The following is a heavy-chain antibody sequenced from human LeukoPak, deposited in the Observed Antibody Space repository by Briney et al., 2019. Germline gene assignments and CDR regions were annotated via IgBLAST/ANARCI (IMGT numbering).Heavy chain of an antibody. V-gene: IGHV4-4*07. CDR3: ARVRYSSSPAGYFDY. J-gene: IGHJ4*02. Sequence: SETLSLTCTVSGGSISSYYWSWIRQPAGKGLEWIGRIYTSGSTNYNPSLKSRVTMSVDTSKNQFSLKLSSVTAADTAVYYCARVRYSSSPAGYFDYWGQGTLVTVSS. CDR1: GGSISSYY. D-gene: IGHD6-6*01. CDR2: IYTSGST.